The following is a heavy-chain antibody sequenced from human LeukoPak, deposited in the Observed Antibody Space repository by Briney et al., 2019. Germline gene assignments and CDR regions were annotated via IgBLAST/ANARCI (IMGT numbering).Heavy chain of an antibody. Sequence: PGGSLRLSCAASGLTFSDHYMDWVRQAPGKGLEWVGFIRSKAYGGTTEYAASVKGRFTISRDDSKSIAYLQMNSLKTEDTAVYYCTRGFDCTNGVCYTGDFDSWGQGTLVTVSS. J-gene: IGHJ4*02. CDR1: GLTFSDHY. CDR2: IRSKAYGGTT. CDR3: TRGFDCTNGVCYTGDFDS. V-gene: IGHV3-49*04. D-gene: IGHD2-8*01.